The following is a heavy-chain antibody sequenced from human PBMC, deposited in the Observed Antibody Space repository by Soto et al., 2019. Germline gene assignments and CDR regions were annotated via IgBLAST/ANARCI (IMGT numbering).Heavy chain of an antibody. CDR3: ASSYGSGYRAFDY. V-gene: IGHV1-69*02. J-gene: IGHJ4*02. D-gene: IGHD3-10*01. CDR1: GDTFNFYS. CDR2: VNPIVSMS. Sequence: QVQLVQSGAEVKRPGSSVKVSCKASGDTFNFYSINWVRQAPGLGLEWMGRVNPIVSMSNYAQKFQGRVTMTADKSTSTAYMELSSLRSEDTAIYYCASSYGSGYRAFDYWGQGARVTVSS.